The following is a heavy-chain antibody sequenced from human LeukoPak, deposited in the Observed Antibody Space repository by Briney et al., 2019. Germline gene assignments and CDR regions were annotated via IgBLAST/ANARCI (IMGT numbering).Heavy chain of an antibody. Sequence: GASVKVSCKASGGTFSSYAISWVRQAPGQGLEWMGGITPILGTANYAQKFQGRVTITADESTSTAYMELSSLRSEDTAVYYCAREEYCSGGSCYSDYWGQGTLVTVSS. CDR3: AREEYCSGGSCYSDY. V-gene: IGHV1-69*13. D-gene: IGHD2-15*01. CDR1: GGTFSSYA. J-gene: IGHJ4*02. CDR2: ITPILGTA.